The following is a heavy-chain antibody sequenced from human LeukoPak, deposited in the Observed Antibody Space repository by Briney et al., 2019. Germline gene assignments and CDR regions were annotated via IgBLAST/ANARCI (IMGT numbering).Heavy chain of an antibody. CDR2: IXYXGST. V-gene: IGHV4-31*03. J-gene: IGHJ5*02. CDR1: GGSISSGGYX. Sequence: PSETLSLTCTVSGGSISSGGYXXSXIRQHPGXXXXXXXXIXYXGSTYYNPSXXXRVXISXDTSKNQFSLKLSSVTAADTAVYYCARDTYSSGWYLWFDPWGQGTLVTVSS. D-gene: IGHD6-19*01. CDR3: ARDTYSSGWYLWFDP.